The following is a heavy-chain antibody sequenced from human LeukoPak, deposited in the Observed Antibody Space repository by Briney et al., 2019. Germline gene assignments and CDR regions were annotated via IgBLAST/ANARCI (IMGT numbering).Heavy chain of an antibody. CDR1: GFTFSSYA. D-gene: IGHD2-2*01. Sequence: GGSLRLSCVASGFTFSSYAMTWVRQAPGKGLEWVSAISGSGDSTYYADSVKGRFTISRDNSKNTLYLQMNSLRAEDTAIYYCAKGDLGYCTSTSCNDYWGQGALVTVSS. J-gene: IGHJ4*02. CDR3: AKGDLGYCTSTSCNDY. CDR2: ISGSGDST. V-gene: IGHV3-23*01.